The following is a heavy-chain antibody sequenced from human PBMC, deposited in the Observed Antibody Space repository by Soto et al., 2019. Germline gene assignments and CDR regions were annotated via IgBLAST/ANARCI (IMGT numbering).Heavy chain of an antibody. J-gene: IGHJ5*02. V-gene: IGHV3-11*01. Sequence: QVQLVESGGGLVKPGGSPRLSCAASGIVFSDYRGWVRQAPGKGLEWLSYISGSGRTIYSADSVKGRFTISRDNATNSLYLQMNNVRTEDTAVYYCARLPFPWGWFDPWGQGTLVTVSS. CDR1: GIVFSDY. CDR2: ISGSGRTI. D-gene: IGHD3-16*01. CDR3: ARLPFPWGWFDP.